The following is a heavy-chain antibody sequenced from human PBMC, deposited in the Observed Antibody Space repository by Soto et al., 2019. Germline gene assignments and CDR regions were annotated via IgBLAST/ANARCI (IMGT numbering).Heavy chain of an antibody. CDR3: ARDSNPFGLVIRSPEKQKYGMDV. CDR2: ISAYNNNA. V-gene: IGHV1-18*01. CDR1: NYPFTSYG. J-gene: IGHJ6*02. Sequence: GASVKVSCKASNYPFTSYGFAWVRQAPGHGLQWLGRISAYNNNADYAQEFQGRITMTTDTSTRTAVMELSSLTSDDTGVYYCARDSNPFGLVIRSPEKQKYGMDVWGQGTTVTVS. D-gene: IGHD3-3*01.